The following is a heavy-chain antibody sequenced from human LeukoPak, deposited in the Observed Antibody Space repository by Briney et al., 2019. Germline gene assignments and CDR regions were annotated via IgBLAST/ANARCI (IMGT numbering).Heavy chain of an antibody. J-gene: IGHJ3*02. CDR1: GGSIGSSNYY. D-gene: IGHD4-17*01. CDR2: IYYSGST. V-gene: IGHV4-61*01. CDR3: AREPTVTNAFDI. Sequence: SETLSLTCTVSGGSIGSSNYYWGWIRQPPGKGLEWIGYIYYSGSTNYNPSLKSRVTISVDTSKNQFSLKLSSVTAADTAVYYCAREPTVTNAFDIWGQGTMVTVSS.